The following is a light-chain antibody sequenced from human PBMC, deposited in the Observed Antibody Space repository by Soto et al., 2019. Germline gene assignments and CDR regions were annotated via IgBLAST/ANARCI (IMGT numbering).Light chain of an antibody. Sequence: EIVMTQSPDTLSVSPGERVTLSCRASEDVGSNLAWYQQKVGQVPRLVIYGASTRATGMPARFSASGSGTDFTLTISSLQSEDFGVYYCQQYNQWPSWTFGQGTRVDI. J-gene: IGKJ1*01. CDR1: EDVGSN. CDR2: GAS. CDR3: QQYNQWPSWT. V-gene: IGKV3-15*01.